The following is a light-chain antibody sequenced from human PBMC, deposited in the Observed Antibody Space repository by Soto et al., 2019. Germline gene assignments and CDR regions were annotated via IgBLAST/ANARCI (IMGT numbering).Light chain of an antibody. CDR2: GAS. J-gene: IGKJ2*01. V-gene: IGKV3-15*01. CDR3: QQYENWPPRYT. CDR1: QSVSSN. Sequence: EIVMTQSPATLSVSPGERATLSCRASQSVSSNLAWYQQKPGQAPRLLIYGASTRATGIPARFSGSGSGTKFTLTISSLQSEDFAVYYCQQYENWPPRYTFGQGTKLEI.